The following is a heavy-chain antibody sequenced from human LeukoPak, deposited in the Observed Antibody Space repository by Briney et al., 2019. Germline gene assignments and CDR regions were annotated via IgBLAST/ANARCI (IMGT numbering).Heavy chain of an antibody. CDR1: RGTFSSYA. D-gene: IGHD4/OR15-4a*01. J-gene: IGHJ5*02. V-gene: IGHV1-69*06. CDR3: PVTMSSNWFDP. CDR2: IIPIFGTA. Sequence: GASVKVSCKASRGTFSSYAISWVRQAPRQGLEWMGGIIPIFGTANYAQKFQGRVTITADKSTSTAYMELSSLRSEDTAVYYCPVTMSSNWFDPWGQGTLVTVSS.